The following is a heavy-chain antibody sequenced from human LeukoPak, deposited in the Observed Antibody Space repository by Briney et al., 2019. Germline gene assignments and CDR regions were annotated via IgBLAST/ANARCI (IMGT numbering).Heavy chain of an antibody. V-gene: IGHV1-69*05. CDR1: GGTFSSCA. CDR2: IIPIFGTA. J-gene: IGHJ4*02. CDR3: ARDKEGYCTNGVCYSFDY. Sequence: GASVKVCCKASGGTFSSCAISWVRPAPGQGLEWMWGIIPIFGTANYAQKFQGRVTITTDESTSTAYMELSSLRSEDTAVYYCARDKEGYCTNGVCYSFDYWGQGTLVTVSS. D-gene: IGHD2-8*01.